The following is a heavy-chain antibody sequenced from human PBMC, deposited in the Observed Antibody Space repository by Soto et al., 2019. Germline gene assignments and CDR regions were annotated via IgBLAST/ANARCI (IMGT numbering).Heavy chain of an antibody. CDR3: ARDLYDYVWGSYRYRHDAFDI. J-gene: IGHJ3*02. CDR2: ISSGGSTI. CDR1: GLTFSHYY. Sequence: LRVSHATSGLTFSHYYMSWLRQAPGKGVLWVSYISSGGSTIYYADSVKRRFTNSRDQANNSLYLQMNSLRDEDTAVYYCARDLYDYVWGSYRYRHDAFDIWG. V-gene: IGHV3-11*01. D-gene: IGHD3-16*02.